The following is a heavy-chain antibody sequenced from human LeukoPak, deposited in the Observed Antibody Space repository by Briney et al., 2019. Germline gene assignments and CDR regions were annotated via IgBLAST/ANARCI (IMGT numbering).Heavy chain of an antibody. Sequence: GGSLRLSCAASGFTLRSYTMKWVRQAPGKGLEWVSSISSSSYIYYADSVEGRFTISRDNAKNSLVLQMNSLRAEDTAVYFCARATWDPNYYYYMDVWGKGTTVTISS. J-gene: IGHJ6*03. CDR2: ISSSSYI. CDR3: ARATWDPNYYYYMDV. CDR1: GFTLRSYT. D-gene: IGHD1-26*01. V-gene: IGHV3-21*01.